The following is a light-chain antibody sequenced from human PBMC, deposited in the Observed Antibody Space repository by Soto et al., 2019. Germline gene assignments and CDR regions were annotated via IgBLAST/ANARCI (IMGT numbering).Light chain of an antibody. CDR2: AAS. CDR3: QQSYSTPST. V-gene: IGKV1-39*01. CDR1: QSISSY. J-gene: IGKJ2*01. Sequence: DIQMTQSPSSLFASVGDRVTITCRASQSISSYLNWYQQKPGKAPKLLIYAASSLQSGVPSRFSGSGSGTDFTLTISSLQPEDFATYYCQQSYSTPSTFGQGTNLEIK.